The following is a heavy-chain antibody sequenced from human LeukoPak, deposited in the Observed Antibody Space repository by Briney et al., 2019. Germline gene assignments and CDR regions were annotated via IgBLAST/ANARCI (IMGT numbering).Heavy chain of an antibody. J-gene: IGHJ6*02. CDR2: ISYDGSNR. V-gene: IGHV3-30-3*01. Sequence: PGRSLRLSCAASGFTFSSYAVHWVRQAPGKGLEWVAVISYDGSNRYYADSVKGRFTISRDNSKNTLYLQMNSLRAEDTAVYYCARGEPWELLQNYYYYGMDVWGQGTTVTVSS. CDR1: GFTFSSYA. D-gene: IGHD1-26*01. CDR3: ARGEPWELLQNYYYYGMDV.